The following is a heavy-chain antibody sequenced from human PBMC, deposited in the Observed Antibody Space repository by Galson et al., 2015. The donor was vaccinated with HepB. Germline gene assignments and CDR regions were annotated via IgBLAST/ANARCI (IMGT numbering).Heavy chain of an antibody. CDR3: ARAKKVVRGFDY. J-gene: IGHJ4*02. Sequence: LSLTCTVSGGSISSGGYYWSWIRQHPGKGLEWIGYIYYSGSTYYNPSLKSRVTISVDTSKNQFSLKLSPVTAADTAVYYCARAKKVVRGFDYWGQGTLVTVSS. D-gene: IGHD2-2*01. V-gene: IGHV4-31*03. CDR1: GGSISSGGYY. CDR2: IYYSGST.